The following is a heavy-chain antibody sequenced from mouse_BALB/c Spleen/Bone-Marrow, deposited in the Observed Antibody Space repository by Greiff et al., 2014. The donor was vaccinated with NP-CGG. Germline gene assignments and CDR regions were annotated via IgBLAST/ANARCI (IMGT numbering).Heavy chain of an antibody. Sequence: EVNLVESGGGLVQPGGSLRLSCATSGFTFTDYYMSWVRQPPGKALEWLGFIRNKANGYTTEYNASVRGRFTISRDNSQSILYLQMNTLRAEDSATYYCARNGLAWLAYWGQGTLVTVSA. J-gene: IGHJ3*01. D-gene: IGHD4-1*01. CDR3: ARNGLAWLAY. V-gene: IGHV7-3*02. CDR1: GFTFTDYY. CDR2: IRNKANGYTT.